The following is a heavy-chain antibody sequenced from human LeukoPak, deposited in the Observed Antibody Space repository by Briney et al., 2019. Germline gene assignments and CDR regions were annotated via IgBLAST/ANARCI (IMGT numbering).Heavy chain of an antibody. J-gene: IGHJ4*02. D-gene: IGHD1-26*01. CDR2: IYYSGST. V-gene: IGHV4-59*01. CDR1: GGSISSYY. Sequence: PSKTLSLTCTVSGGSISSYYWRWIRQPPGKGLEWIGYIYYSGSTNYNPSLKSRVTISVDTSKNQFSLKLSSVTAADTAVYYCARDSESGSYAAYWGQGTLVTVSS. CDR3: ARDSESGSYAAY.